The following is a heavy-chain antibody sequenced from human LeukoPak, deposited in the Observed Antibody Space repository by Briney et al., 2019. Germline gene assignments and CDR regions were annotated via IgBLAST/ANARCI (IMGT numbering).Heavy chain of an antibody. D-gene: IGHD3-10*01. CDR2: ISAYNGNT. J-gene: IGHJ6*02. CDR1: GYTFTSFG. Sequence: ASVKVSCKASGYTFTSFGISWVRQAPGQGLEWMGWISAYNGNTNYAQNLQGRVSMTTDTSTSTAYMELSSLRSDDTAVYYCAMGASGYYYAMDVWGQGTTVTVSS. V-gene: IGHV1-18*01. CDR3: AMGASGYYYAMDV.